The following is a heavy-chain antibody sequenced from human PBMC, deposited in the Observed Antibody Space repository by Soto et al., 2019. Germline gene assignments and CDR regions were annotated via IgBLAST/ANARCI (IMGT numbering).Heavy chain of an antibody. V-gene: IGHV4-59*01. CDR3: ARDGYYYDSSGYQRVYYFDY. D-gene: IGHD3-22*01. J-gene: IGHJ4*02. CDR2: IYYSGST. Sequence: SETLSLTCTVSGGSISSYYWSWIRQPPGKGLEWIGYIYYSGSTNYNPSLKSRVTISVGTSKYQFCLMLSSVTAADTAVYYCARDGYYYDSSGYQRVYYFDYWGQGTLVTVSS. CDR1: GGSISSYY.